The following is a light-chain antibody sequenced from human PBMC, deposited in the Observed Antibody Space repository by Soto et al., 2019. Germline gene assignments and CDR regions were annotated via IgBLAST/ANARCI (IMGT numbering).Light chain of an antibody. Sequence: ELVLTQSPGTLSLSPGERATLSCKAIQSVSSYLAWYQQRPGQAPRLLISGASSRATGIPDRVSGSGSGTDFTLTISRLEPEDFAVYYCQQYGSSPLTFGGGTKVDI. J-gene: IGKJ4*01. CDR3: QQYGSSPLT. V-gene: IGKV3-20*01. CDR2: GAS. CDR1: QSVSSY.